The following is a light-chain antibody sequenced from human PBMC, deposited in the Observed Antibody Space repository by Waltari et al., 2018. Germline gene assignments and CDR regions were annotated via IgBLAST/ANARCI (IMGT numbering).Light chain of an antibody. CDR3: HQRSTWPRLT. J-gene: IGKJ4*01. V-gene: IGKV3-11*01. CDR1: QSVSTY. Sequence: IVLTQSPATLSLSPGERATLSCRASQSVSTYLAWYQHKPGQAPRLLIYDASNRATGIPARFSGSGSGTEFTLTISSLEPEDFAIYYCHQRSTWPRLTFGGGTKVEIK. CDR2: DAS.